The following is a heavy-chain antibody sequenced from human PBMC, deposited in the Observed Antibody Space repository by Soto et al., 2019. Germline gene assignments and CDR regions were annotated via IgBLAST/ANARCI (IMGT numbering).Heavy chain of an antibody. Sequence: GASVKVSCKASGYTFTGYYMNWVRQAPGQGLEWMGWINPNSGGTNYAQKFQGRVTMTRDTSISTAYMELSRLRSDDTAVYYCARFERGYYYGMDVWGQGTTVTVSS. V-gene: IGHV1-2*02. J-gene: IGHJ6*02. CDR3: ARFERGYYYGMDV. CDR2: INPNSGGT. CDR1: GYTFTGYY. D-gene: IGHD3-10*01.